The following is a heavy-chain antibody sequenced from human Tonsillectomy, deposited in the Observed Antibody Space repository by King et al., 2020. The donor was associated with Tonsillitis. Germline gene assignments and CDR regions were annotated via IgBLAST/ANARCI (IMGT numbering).Heavy chain of an antibody. Sequence: VQLVESGGGLVEPGGSLRLSCAVSGLIFTNSYMAWVRQAPGKGLEWVACVQTKVRGGTTEYGAPAPGRFIISRDDSKKMVYLQMMSLKPEDTGVYYCVANGVGPTGLDYWGQGIVVTVSS. CDR1: GLIFTNSY. V-gene: IGHV3-15*01. D-gene: IGHD1-26*01. CDR2: VQTKVRGGTT. J-gene: IGHJ4*02. CDR3: VANGVGPTGLDY.